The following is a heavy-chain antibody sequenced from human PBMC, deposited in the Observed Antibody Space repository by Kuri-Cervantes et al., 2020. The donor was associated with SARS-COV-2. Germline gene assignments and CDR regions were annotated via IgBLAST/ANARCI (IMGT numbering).Heavy chain of an antibody. Sequence: GGSLRLSCAASGFTFSSYGMHWVRQAPGKGLEWVAFIRYDGSNKYYADSVKGRFTISRDTSKNMLYLQMNSLRAEDTAVYYCAKDMLRLRNFQHWGQGTLVTVSS. CDR2: IRYDGSNK. D-gene: IGHD3-16*01. J-gene: IGHJ1*01. CDR1: GFTFSSYG. CDR3: AKDMLRLRNFQH. V-gene: IGHV3-30*02.